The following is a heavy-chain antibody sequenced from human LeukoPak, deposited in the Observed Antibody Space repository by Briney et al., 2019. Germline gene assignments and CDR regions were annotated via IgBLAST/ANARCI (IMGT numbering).Heavy chain of an antibody. J-gene: IGHJ3*02. V-gene: IGHV7-4-1*02. D-gene: IGHD2-15*01. CDR3: ARDQVGIVVVLDAFDI. CDR2: INTNTGNP. CDR1: GYTFTSYA. Sequence: ASVKVSCKASGYTFTSYAMNWVRQAPGQGLEWMGWINTNTGNPTYAQGFTGRFVFSLDTSVSTAYLQISSLKAEDTAVYYCARDQVGIVVVLDAFDIWGQGTMVTVSS.